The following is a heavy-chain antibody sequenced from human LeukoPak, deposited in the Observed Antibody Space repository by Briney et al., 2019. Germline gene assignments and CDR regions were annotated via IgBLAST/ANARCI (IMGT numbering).Heavy chain of an antibody. Sequence: SETLSLTFSGSCRPISSYYWTWVRQPPGKGLEWIGYIYSSGTRDYNPSLKSRVTISIDTSKRQFSLRLRSVTAADTAVYYCARHNTVTMLASFDYCGPGTLVTVSS. CDR2: IYSSGTR. J-gene: IGHJ4*02. V-gene: IGHV4-59*08. CDR1: CRPISSYY. CDR3: ARHNTVTMLASFDY. D-gene: IGHD4-17*01.